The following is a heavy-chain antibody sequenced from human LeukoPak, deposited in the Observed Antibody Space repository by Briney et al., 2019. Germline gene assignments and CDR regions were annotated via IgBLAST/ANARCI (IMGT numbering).Heavy chain of an antibody. Sequence: PSETLSLTCTVSGGSISSYYWSWIRQPAGKGLEWIGRIYTSGSTNYNPSLKSRVTMSVDTSKNQFSLKLSSVTAADTAVYYCARGWAMGELLPLDAFDIWGQGTMVTVSS. CDR2: IYTSGST. CDR3: ARGWAMGELLPLDAFDI. CDR1: GGSISSYY. J-gene: IGHJ3*02. D-gene: IGHD1-26*01. V-gene: IGHV4-4*07.